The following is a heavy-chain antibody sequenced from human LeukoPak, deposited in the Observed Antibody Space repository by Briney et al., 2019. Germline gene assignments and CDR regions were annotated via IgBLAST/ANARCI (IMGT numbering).Heavy chain of an antibody. CDR2: IKQDGSEK. CDR1: GFTFSSYW. CDR3: ASTYYDFWSGCYYFDY. D-gene: IGHD3-3*01. Sequence: GGSLRLSCAASGFTFSSYWMSWVRQAPGKGLEWVANIKQDGSEKYYVDSVKGRFTISRDNAKNSLYLQMNSLRAEDTAVYYCASTYYDFWSGCYYFDYWGQETLVTVSS. J-gene: IGHJ4*02. V-gene: IGHV3-7*01.